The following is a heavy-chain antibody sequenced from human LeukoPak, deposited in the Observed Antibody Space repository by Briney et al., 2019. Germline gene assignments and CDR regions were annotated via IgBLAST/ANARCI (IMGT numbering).Heavy chain of an antibody. CDR1: GVSISSHY. J-gene: IGHJ3*02. D-gene: IGHD3-22*01. CDR3: ACLTTADAFDI. Sequence: KPSETLSLTCSVSGVSISSHYWSWIRQPPGKGLEWIGYIYDSGSTNYNPSLKSRVTISVDTSKNQFSLKLSSVTAADTAVYYCACLTTADAFDIWGQGTMVTVSS. V-gene: IGHV4-59*11. CDR2: IYDSGST.